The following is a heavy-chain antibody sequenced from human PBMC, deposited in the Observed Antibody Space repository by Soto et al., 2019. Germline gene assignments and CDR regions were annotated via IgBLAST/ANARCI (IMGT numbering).Heavy chain of an antibody. V-gene: IGHV3-7*01. J-gene: IGHJ6*02. CDR1: GFTFSSYW. CDR3: ARDGRPYDLWSGYPGPYYYYGMDV. Sequence: SLRLSCADSGFTFSSYWMSWVRQAPGKGLEWVANIKQDGSEKYYVDSVKGRFTISRDNAKNSLYLQMNSLRAEDTAVYYCARDGRPYDLWSGYPGPYYYYGMDVWGQGTTVTVSS. CDR2: IKQDGSEK. D-gene: IGHD3-3*01.